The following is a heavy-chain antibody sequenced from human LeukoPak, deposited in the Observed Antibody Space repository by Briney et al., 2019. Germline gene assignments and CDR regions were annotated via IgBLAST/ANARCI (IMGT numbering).Heavy chain of an antibody. D-gene: IGHD1-26*01. CDR1: GFTFSSYG. Sequence: GGTLRLSCAASGFTFSSYGMSWVRQAPGKGLEWVSAISGSGGSTYYADSVKGRFTISRDNSKNTLYLQMNSLRAEDTAVYYCAKAPSGSQDYWGQGTLVTVSS. J-gene: IGHJ4*02. CDR2: ISGSGGST. CDR3: AKAPSGSQDY. V-gene: IGHV3-23*01.